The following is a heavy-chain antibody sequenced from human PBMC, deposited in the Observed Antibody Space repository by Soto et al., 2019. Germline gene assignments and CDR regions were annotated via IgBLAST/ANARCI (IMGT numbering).Heavy chain of an antibody. CDR2: IYYSGST. J-gene: IGHJ4*02. V-gene: IGHV4-39*01. Sequence: QLQLQESGPGLVKPSETLSLTCTVSGGSISSSSYYWGWIRQPPGKGLEWIGSIYYSGSTYYNPSLKSRVTISVDTSKNQFSLKLSSVTAADTAVYYCARLPDHVGPYHFDYWGQGTLVTVSS. CDR3: ARLPDHVGPYHFDY. CDR1: GGSISSSSYY. D-gene: IGHD1-26*01.